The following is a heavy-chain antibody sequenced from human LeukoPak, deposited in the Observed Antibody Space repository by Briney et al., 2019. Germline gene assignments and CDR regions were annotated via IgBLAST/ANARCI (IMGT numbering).Heavy chain of an antibody. D-gene: IGHD3-10*01. CDR1: GYTFTGYY. J-gene: IGHJ6*03. CDR3: ARWGYGSGSYDPSPRYYYYYMDV. V-gene: IGHV1-2*02. CDR2: INPNSGGT. Sequence: ASVKVSCKASGYTFTGYYMHWVRQAPGQGLEWMGWINPNSGGTNYAQKFQGRVTMTRDTSISTAYMELSRLRSDDTAVYYCARWGYGSGSYDPSPRYYYYYMDVWGKGTTVTISS.